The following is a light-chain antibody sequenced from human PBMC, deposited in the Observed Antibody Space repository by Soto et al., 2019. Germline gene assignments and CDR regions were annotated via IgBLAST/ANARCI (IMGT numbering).Light chain of an antibody. Sequence: QSVLTQPPSVSGAPGQRVIISCTGSSSNIGAGYDVHWYQQLPGTAPRLLIYSNNNRPSGVPDRCSGSKSGTSASLAIAGLQAEDEADYYCQSYDSSLRKLFGGGTKLTVL. V-gene: IGLV1-40*01. CDR1: SSNIGAGYD. J-gene: IGLJ3*02. CDR2: SNN. CDR3: QSYDSSLRKL.